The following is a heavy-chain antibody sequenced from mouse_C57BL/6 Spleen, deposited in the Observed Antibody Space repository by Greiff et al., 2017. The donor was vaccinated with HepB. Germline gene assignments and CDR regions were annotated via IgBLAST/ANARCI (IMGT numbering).Heavy chain of an antibody. D-gene: IGHD1-1*01. CDR1: GYAFSSSW. Sequence: VQLQQSGPELVKPGVSVKISCKASGYAFSSSWMNWVKQRPGKGLEWIGRIYPGDGDTNYNGKFKGKATLTADKSSSTAYMQLSSLTSEDSAVYFCATYYYGSSPFDYWGQGTTLTVSS. J-gene: IGHJ2*01. V-gene: IGHV1-82*01. CDR3: ATYYYGSSPFDY. CDR2: IYPGDGDT.